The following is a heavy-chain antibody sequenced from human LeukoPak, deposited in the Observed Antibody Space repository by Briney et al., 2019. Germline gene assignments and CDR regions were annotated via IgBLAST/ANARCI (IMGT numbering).Heavy chain of an antibody. CDR1: GFTFSSYA. Sequence: GGPLRLSCAASGFTFSSYAMSWVRQVPGKGLEWVSSISGSGGSTYYADSVKGRFTISRDNSKNTLYLQMNSLRAEDTALYYCAEWNSVYWYFDLWGRGTLVTVSS. CDR2: ISGSGGST. CDR3: AEWNSVYWYFDL. J-gene: IGHJ2*01. D-gene: IGHD1-1*01. V-gene: IGHV3-23*01.